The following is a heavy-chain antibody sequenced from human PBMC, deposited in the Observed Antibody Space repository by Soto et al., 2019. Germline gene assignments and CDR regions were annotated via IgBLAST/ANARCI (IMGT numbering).Heavy chain of an antibody. J-gene: IGHJ6*02. CDR2: IYTTTIT. Sequence: EVQLVETGGGLIQPGGSLRLSCVASGFSVSSDYMTWVRQAPGKGLEWVSVIYTTTITYYADSVKGRFTTSRDNSKNTLFLQMDSMRPEDTAVYYCASDSSLTRHGLDVWGQGTTVTVSS. V-gene: IGHV3-53*02. D-gene: IGHD4-17*01. CDR1: GFSVSSDY. CDR3: ASDSSLTRHGLDV.